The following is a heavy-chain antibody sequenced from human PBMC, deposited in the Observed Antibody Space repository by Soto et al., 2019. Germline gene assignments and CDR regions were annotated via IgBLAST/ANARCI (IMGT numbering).Heavy chain of an antibody. CDR3: ASSFYRDY. V-gene: IGHV4-59*01. CDR2: MYYSGST. Sequence: PSETLSLTCTVSGGSISDFYWSWIRQPPGKGLESIAYMYYSGSTNSNPSLKSRVTMSVDTSKNQFSLRLTSVTAADTAVYYCASSFYRDYWGQGALVTVSS. D-gene: IGHD3-3*01. J-gene: IGHJ4*02. CDR1: GGSISDFY.